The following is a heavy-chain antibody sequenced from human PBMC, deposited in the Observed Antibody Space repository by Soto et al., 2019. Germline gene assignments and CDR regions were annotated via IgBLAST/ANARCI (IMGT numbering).Heavy chain of an antibody. CDR3: ATAPETSSPAGYYVNWFDP. CDR1: GASFTDGSLF. CDR2: TYIGGMT. D-gene: IGHD3-22*01. J-gene: IGHJ5*02. Sequence: TVSGASFTDGSLFWGWIRQSPGKGVEWIASTYIGGMTYYNPSLRSRVTISVDTSKSQFSLRLNSVTAADTAVYYCATAPETSSPAGYYVNWFDPWGHGTLVTVSS. V-gene: IGHV4-39*01.